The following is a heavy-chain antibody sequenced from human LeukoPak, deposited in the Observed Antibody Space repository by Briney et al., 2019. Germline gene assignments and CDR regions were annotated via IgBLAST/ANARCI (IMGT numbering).Heavy chain of an antibody. Sequence: PGGSLRLSCAASGFTFSSYAMSWVRQAPGKGLEWVSAISGSGGSTYYADSVKGRFTISRDNSKNTLYLQMNSLRAEDTAVYYCVYDSSGYDAFDIWGQGTMVTVSS. CDR3: VYDSSGYDAFDI. D-gene: IGHD3-22*01. V-gene: IGHV3-23*01. CDR2: ISGSGGST. CDR1: GFTFSSYA. J-gene: IGHJ3*02.